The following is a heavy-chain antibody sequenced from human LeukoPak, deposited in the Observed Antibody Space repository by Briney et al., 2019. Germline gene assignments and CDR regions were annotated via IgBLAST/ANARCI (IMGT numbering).Heavy chain of an antibody. J-gene: IGHJ4*02. V-gene: IGHV4-59*01. CDR3: ARAVYSSGWFPYYFDY. Sequence: PSETLSLTCTVSGVSISSYYWSWIRQPPGKGLEWIGYIYYSGSTNYNPSLKSRVTISVDTSKNQFSLKLNSVTAADTAVYYCARAVYSSGWFPYYFDYWGQGTLVTVSS. CDR1: GVSISSYY. D-gene: IGHD6-19*01. CDR2: IYYSGST.